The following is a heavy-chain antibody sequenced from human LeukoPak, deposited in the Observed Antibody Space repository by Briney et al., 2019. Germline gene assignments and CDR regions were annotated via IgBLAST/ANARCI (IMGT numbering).Heavy chain of an antibody. CDR2: ISGSGGST. V-gene: IGHV3-23*01. CDR1: GFTFSSYA. D-gene: IGHD3-9*01. Sequence: GGSLRLSCAASGFTFSSYAMSWVRQAPGKGLEWVSAISGSGGSTYYADSVKGRFTISRDNAKNSLFLQMNSLRADDTAVYSCARVLLGMSAFDLWGQGTMVSVSS. J-gene: IGHJ3*01. CDR3: ARVLLGMSAFDL.